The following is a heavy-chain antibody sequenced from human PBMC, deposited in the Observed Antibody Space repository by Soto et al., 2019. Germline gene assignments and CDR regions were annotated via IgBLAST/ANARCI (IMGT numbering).Heavy chain of an antibody. V-gene: IGHV1-69*01. CDR2: VSPPFRTS. D-gene: IGHD3-10*01. J-gene: IGHJ6*02. CDR3: ARVLYYGSGSYSPYGMDV. Sequence: QVQLVQSGAEVKKPGSSVKVSCKTSGVSFNNNGIGWVRQAPGHGLEWMGGVSPPFRTSNYALKFQGRISITADASTGTVNMVLSSLTSEDTAQYYCARVLYYGSGSYSPYGMDVWGQGTTVTVSS. CDR1: GVSFNNNG.